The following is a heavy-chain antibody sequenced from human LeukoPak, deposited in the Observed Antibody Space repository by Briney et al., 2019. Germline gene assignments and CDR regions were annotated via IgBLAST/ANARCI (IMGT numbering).Heavy chain of an antibody. CDR2: INPSGGST. CDR3: ARDSITTTVTTRRWFDP. V-gene: IGHV1-46*01. D-gene: IGHD4-17*01. Sequence: ASVKVSCKASGYTFTSNYMHWVRQAPGQGLEWMGIINPSGGSTSYAQKFQGRVTMTRDTSTSTVYMELSSLRSEDTAVYYCARDSITTTVTTRRWFDPWGQGTLVTVSS. J-gene: IGHJ5*02. CDR1: GYTFTSNY.